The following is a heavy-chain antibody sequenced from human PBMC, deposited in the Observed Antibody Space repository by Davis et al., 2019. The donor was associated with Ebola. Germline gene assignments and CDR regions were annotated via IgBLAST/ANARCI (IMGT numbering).Heavy chain of an antibody. CDR2: INSDGSST. V-gene: IGHV3-74*01. Sequence: GESLKISCAASGFTFSSYAMSWVRQAPGKGLVWVSRINSDGSSTSYADSVKGRFTISRDNAKNTLYLQMNSLRAEDTAVYYCNTGGMDVWGKGTTVTVSS. D-gene: IGHD1-14*01. J-gene: IGHJ6*04. CDR3: NTGGMDV. CDR1: GFTFSSYA.